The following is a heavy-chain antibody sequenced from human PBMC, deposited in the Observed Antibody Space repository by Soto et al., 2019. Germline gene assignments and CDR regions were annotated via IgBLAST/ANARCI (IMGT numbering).Heavy chain of an antibody. CDR1: GVTFSNAW. Sequence: TGGSLRLSCAGSGVTFSNAWLNWVRQAPGKGLEWVGRIKSKTDGGTTDYSAPVKGRFTISRDDSKNTLYLQMNSLKTEDTAVYYCTTEEQWLVPQYWGQGTLVTVSS. J-gene: IGHJ4*02. CDR3: TTEEQWLVPQY. D-gene: IGHD6-19*01. V-gene: IGHV3-15*07. CDR2: IKSKTDGGTT.